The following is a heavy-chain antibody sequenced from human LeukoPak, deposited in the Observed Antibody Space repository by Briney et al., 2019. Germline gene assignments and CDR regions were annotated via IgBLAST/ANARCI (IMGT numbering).Heavy chain of an antibody. D-gene: IGHD3-22*01. CDR3: ARGPRYYYDSSGYYRFDY. Sequence: PSETLSLTCTVSGGSISSYYWSWIRQPPGKGLEWIGYIYYSGSTNYNPSLESRVTISVDTSKNQFSLKLSSVTAADTTVYYCARGPRYYYDSSGYYRFDYWGQGTLVTVSS. J-gene: IGHJ4*02. CDR1: GGSISSYY. CDR2: IYYSGST. V-gene: IGHV4-59*01.